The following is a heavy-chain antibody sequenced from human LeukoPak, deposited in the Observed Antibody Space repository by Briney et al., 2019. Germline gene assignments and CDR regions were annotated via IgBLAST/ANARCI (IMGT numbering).Heavy chain of an antibody. Sequence: TSETLSLTCAVYGGSFSGYYWSWIRQPPGKGLEWIGEINHSGSTNYNPSLKSRVTISVDTSKNQFSLKLSSVTAADTAVYYCARGLGTRGVDYWGQGTLVTVSS. CDR1: GGSFSGYY. CDR2: INHSGST. D-gene: IGHD6-13*01. V-gene: IGHV4-34*01. J-gene: IGHJ4*02. CDR3: ARGLGTRGVDY.